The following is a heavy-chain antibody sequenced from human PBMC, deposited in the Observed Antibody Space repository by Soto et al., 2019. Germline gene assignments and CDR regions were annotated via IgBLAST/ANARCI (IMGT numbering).Heavy chain of an antibody. D-gene: IGHD3-22*01. CDR2: IYYSGST. CDR1: GGSISSYY. V-gene: IGHV4-59*01. Sequence: QVQLQESGPGLVKPSETLSLTCTVSGGSISSYYWSWIRQPPGKGLEWIGYIYYSGSTNYNPSLTSRVPISVDTYELQFSLTLSSVTAADTAVYYCARGHSSGYQEYFQHWGQGTLVTVSS. CDR3: ARGHSSGYQEYFQH. J-gene: IGHJ1*01.